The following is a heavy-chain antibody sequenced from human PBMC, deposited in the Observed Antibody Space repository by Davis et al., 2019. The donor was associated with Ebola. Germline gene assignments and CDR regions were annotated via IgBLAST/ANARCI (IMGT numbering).Heavy chain of an antibody. J-gene: IGHJ5*02. CDR3: ARDDWNPRRDNWFDP. V-gene: IGHV1-3*01. CDR2: INAGNGNT. CDR1: GYTFTSYA. D-gene: IGHD1-1*01. Sequence: ASVKVSCKASGYTFTSYAMHWVRQAPGQRLEWMGWINAGNGNTKYSQKFQGRVTITRDTSASTAYMELRSLRSDDTAVYYCARDDWNPRRDNWFDPWGQGTLVTVSS.